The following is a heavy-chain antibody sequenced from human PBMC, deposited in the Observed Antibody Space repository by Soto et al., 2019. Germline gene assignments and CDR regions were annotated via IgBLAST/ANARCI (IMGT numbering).Heavy chain of an antibody. CDR1: GGSVSSGDYY. CDR2: IYYSGST. Sequence: SETLSLTCTVSGGSVSSGDYYWSWIRQPPGKGLEWIGNIYYSGSTNYNPSLKSRATISVDTSKNQFSLKLSSVTAADTAVSYCARVVCSSTSCYPRNGGRNYYYYGMDVWGQGTTVTVSS. CDR3: ARVVCSSTSCYPRNGGRNYYYYGMDV. J-gene: IGHJ6*02. V-gene: IGHV4-61*08. D-gene: IGHD2-2*01.